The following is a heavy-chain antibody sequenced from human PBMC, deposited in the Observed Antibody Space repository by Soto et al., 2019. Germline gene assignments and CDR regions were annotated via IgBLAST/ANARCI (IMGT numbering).Heavy chain of an antibody. J-gene: IGHJ4*02. CDR3: AKSQVRELPRVIDF. Sequence: EVRLLESGGGLVKPGGSLRLSCATSGLTFSNYAMSWVRQAPGGGLEWVSSMSGSSSTTYYADSVRGRFTISRDRSKNTRYLQMSSLRAEDTALYYCAKSQVRELPRVIDFGGQGTLVTVSS. D-gene: IGHD1-7*01. V-gene: IGHV3-23*01. CDR2: MSGSSSTT. CDR1: GLTFSNYA.